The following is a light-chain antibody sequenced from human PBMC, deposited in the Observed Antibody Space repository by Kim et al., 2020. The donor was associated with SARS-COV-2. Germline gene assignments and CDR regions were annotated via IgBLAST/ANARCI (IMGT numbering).Light chain of an antibody. CDR3: QQYGSSPR. V-gene: IGKV3-20*01. Sequence: LSPWERAPLSCRASQSVTSNYLAWYQQKPGQTPRLLIYGASSRATGIPDRFSGSGSGTDFTLTISRLEPEDFAVYYCQQYGSSPRFGGGTKVDIK. J-gene: IGKJ4*01. CDR2: GAS. CDR1: QSVTSNY.